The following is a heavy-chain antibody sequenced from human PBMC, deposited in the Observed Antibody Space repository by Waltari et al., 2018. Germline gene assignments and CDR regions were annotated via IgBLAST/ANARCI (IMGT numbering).Heavy chain of an antibody. D-gene: IGHD2-21*01. CDR3: ARHIDSIRSA. CDR2: INPKSGAT. V-gene: IGHV1-2*06. J-gene: IGHJ5*02. CDR1: GYTFTDSV. Sequence: QVQLVQSGAEGKKPGASVNVSCQASGYTFTDSVIDWVRHAPGQGLEWMGRINPKSGATTYPQKLQGRITMTRDTSIGTAYMELGSVTSDDTALYYCARHIDSIRSAWGQGTLVTVSS.